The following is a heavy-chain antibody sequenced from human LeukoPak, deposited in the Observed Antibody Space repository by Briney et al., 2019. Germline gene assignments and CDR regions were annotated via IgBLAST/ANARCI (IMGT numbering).Heavy chain of an antibody. D-gene: IGHD3-10*01. CDR3: ARVLNWPGP. V-gene: IGHV3-7*03. CDR1: RFTFSTSW. J-gene: IGHJ5*02. CDR2: IKYDGTME. Sequence: SGGSLRLSCVASRFTFSTSWMTWVRQAPGKGLEFVAGIKYDGTMESYVDSVNGRFTISRDNAKNSLYLQMNSLRVDDTAVYYCARVLNWPGPWGQGTLVTVSS.